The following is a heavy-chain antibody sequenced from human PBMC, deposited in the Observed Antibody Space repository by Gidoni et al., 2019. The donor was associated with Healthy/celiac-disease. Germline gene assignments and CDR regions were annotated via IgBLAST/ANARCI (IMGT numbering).Heavy chain of an antibody. V-gene: IGHV3-7*01. CDR2: IKQDGSEK. Sequence: SGFTVSSYWMSWARQAPGKGLEWVASIKQDGSEKYYVASVKGRFTISRDNAKNSLYLQMNSLSAEDTAVYYCARDPQSYDFWGGAPTPFDYWGQGTLVTVSS. CDR1: GFTVSSYW. CDR3: ARDPQSYDFWGGAPTPFDY. J-gene: IGHJ4*02. D-gene: IGHD3-3*01.